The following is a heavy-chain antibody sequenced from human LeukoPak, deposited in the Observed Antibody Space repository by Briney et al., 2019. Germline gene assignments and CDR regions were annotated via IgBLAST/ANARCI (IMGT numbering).Heavy chain of an antibody. J-gene: IGHJ4*01. CDR1: GFSFNTYG. CDR3: AKEYYYGSGSYVDY. Sequence: GGSLRLSCVASGFSFNTYGMTWVRQAPGKGLEWVSGISGSGGNTDYADSVKGRFTISRDNSKNTLFLQMHRLRAEDTALYYCAKEYYYGSGSYVDYWGHGTLVTVSS. D-gene: IGHD3-10*01. CDR2: ISGSGGNT. V-gene: IGHV3-23*01.